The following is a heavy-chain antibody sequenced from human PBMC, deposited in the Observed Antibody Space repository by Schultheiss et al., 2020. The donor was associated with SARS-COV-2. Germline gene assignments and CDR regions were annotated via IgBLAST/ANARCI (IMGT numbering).Heavy chain of an antibody. CDR2: IRSKAYGGTT. D-gene: IGHD3-22*01. V-gene: IGHV3-49*04. CDR3: ASGYYYDSSGYYVAPIGYYYGMDV. CDR1: GFTFSSYA. Sequence: GGSLRLSCAASGFTFSSYAMSWVRQAPGKGLEWVGFIRSKAYGGTTEYAASVKGRFTISRDDSKSIAYLQMNSLRAEDTAMYYCASGYYYDSSGYYVAPIGYYYGMDVWGQGTTVTVSS. J-gene: IGHJ6*02.